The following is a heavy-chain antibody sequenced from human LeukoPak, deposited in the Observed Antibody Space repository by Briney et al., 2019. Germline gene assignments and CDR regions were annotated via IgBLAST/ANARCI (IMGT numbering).Heavy chain of an antibody. Sequence: GGSLRLSCAASGFTFSSYSMNWVRQAPGKGLEWVSSISSSSSYIYYADSVKGRFTISRDNSKNTLYLQMNSLRAEDTAVYYCAKDRTVDLDAFDIWGQGTMVTVSS. D-gene: IGHD4-23*01. V-gene: IGHV3-21*04. CDR1: GFTFSSYS. J-gene: IGHJ3*02. CDR2: ISSSSSYI. CDR3: AKDRTVDLDAFDI.